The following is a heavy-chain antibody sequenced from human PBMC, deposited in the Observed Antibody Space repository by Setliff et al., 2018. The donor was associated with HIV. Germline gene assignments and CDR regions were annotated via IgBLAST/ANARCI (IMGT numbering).Heavy chain of an antibody. CDR1: GFTFFDYA. Sequence: PGGSLRLSCAASGFTFFDYALNWVRQAPGKGLEWVSSISSSGSYIYYADSVKGRFTISRDHATSALYLQMDSLRAEDTALYYCTRSHSTRDAFDIWGQGTMVTV. V-gene: IGHV3-21*01. J-gene: IGHJ3*02. CDR2: ISSSGSYI. D-gene: IGHD2-2*01. CDR3: TRSHSTRDAFDI.